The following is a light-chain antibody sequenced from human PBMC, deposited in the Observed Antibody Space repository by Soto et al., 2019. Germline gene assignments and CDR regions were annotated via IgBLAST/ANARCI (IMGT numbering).Light chain of an antibody. CDR1: QSVSSN. V-gene: IGKV3-15*01. J-gene: IGKJ5*01. CDR3: QQYNNWPPIT. CDR2: GAS. Sequence: EIVLTHSQATLSVSPLERANLXCMASQSVSSNLAWYQQKPGQAPRLLIYGASTRATGIPARFSGSGSGTEFTLTISSLQSEDFAVYYCQQYNNWPPITFGQGTRLEI.